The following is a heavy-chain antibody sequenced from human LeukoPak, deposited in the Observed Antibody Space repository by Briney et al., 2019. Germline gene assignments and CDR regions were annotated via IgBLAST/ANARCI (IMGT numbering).Heavy chain of an antibody. CDR2: IKQDGSEK. CDR1: GFTFSSYW. V-gene: IGHV3-7*01. J-gene: IGHJ4*02. Sequence: GGSLRLSCAASGFTFSSYWMSWVRQAPGKGLEWVANIKQDGSEKYYVDSVKGRFTISRDNAKNSLYLQMNSLRAEDTAVYYCARRYYDFWSGYTGGYYFDYWGQGTLVTVSS. CDR3: ARRYYDFWSGYTGGYYFDY. D-gene: IGHD3-3*01.